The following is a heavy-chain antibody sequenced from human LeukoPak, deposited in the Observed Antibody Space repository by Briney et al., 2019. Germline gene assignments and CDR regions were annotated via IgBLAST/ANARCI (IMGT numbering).Heavy chain of an antibody. V-gene: IGHV4-39*01. J-gene: IGHJ4*02. CDR3: ARQFWSGYYSYYSDY. Sequence: SETLSLTCTVSGGSISSSSYYWGWIRQPPGKGLEWIGSIYYSGSTYYNPSPKSRVTISVDTSKNQFSLKLSSVTAADTAVYYCARQFWSGYYSYYSDYWGQGTLVTVSS. CDR1: GGSISSSSYY. D-gene: IGHD3-3*01. CDR2: IYYSGST.